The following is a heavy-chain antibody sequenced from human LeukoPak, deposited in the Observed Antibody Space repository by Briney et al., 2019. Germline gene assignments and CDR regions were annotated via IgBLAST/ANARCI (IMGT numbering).Heavy chain of an antibody. J-gene: IGHJ4*02. CDR1: GFTFSDSY. CDR2: VGSSNVYT. V-gene: IGHV3-11*06. D-gene: IGHD2-15*01. CDR3: ARVYCSGGACNRYFFDF. Sequence: GGSLRLSCTASGFTFSDSYMSWIRQAPGKGLEWISKVGSSNVYTNYADSVKGRFTISRDNADNSLFLQMDSLRAEDTAVYYCARVYCSGGACNRYFFDFWGQGTLVTVSS.